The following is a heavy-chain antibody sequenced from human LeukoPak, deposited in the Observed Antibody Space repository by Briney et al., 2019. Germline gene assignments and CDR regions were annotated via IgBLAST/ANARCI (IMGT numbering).Heavy chain of an antibody. Sequence: GGSQRLSCTASGFTFSGNAMGWVRQAPGKGLEWVSGIGSDENRLYADSVKGRFTISRDNSKNTLYLQMNSLRVEDTAVYYCAKDVIHWSFDHWGQGTLVTVSS. CDR3: AKDVIHWSFDH. D-gene: IGHD2-8*02. CDR2: IGSDENR. V-gene: IGHV3-23*01. CDR1: GFTFSGNA. J-gene: IGHJ4*02.